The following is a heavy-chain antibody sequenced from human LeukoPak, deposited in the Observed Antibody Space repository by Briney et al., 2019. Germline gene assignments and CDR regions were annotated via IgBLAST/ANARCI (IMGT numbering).Heavy chain of an antibody. CDR1: GYTFTSYG. CDR2: ISAYNGNT. CDR3: ARGHRNYYGSGSHKRYNWFDP. V-gene: IGHV1-18*01. Sequence: GASVKVSCKASGYTFTSYGISWVRQPPGQGLEWMGWISAYNGNTNYSQKLQGRVNMTTDTSTRTAYMELRSLRSDDTAVYYCARGHRNYYGSGSHKRYNWFDPWGQGTLVTVSS. D-gene: IGHD3-10*01. J-gene: IGHJ5*02.